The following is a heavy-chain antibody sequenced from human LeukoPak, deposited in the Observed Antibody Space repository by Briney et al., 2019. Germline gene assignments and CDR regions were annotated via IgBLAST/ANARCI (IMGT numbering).Heavy chain of an antibody. CDR1: GGTFSSYA. D-gene: IGHD2-2*01. CDR2: IIPIFGTA. CDR3: ARGGAPDIVVVPAANPYYYYYMDV. Sequence: SVKVSCKASGGTFSSYAISWVRQAPGQGLEWMGGIIPIFGTANYAQKFQGRVTITADESTSTAYMELSSLRSEDTAVYYCARGGAPDIVVVPAANPYYYYYMDVWGKGTTVTVSS. J-gene: IGHJ6*03. V-gene: IGHV1-69*13.